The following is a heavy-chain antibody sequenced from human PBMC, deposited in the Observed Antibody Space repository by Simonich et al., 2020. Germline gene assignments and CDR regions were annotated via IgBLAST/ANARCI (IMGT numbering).Heavy chain of an antibody. Sequence: EVQLVESGGGLVQPGGSLRLSCAASGFTFSSYEMNWVRQDTGKGLEWDSYISSSGSTIYYADSVKGRLTIPTDNAKNSLYLQMNSLRAEDTAVYYCARDFRLQLVEIGTYYYYGMDVWGQGTTVTVSS. V-gene: IGHV3-48*03. CDR1: GFTFSSYE. CDR3: ARDFRLQLVEIGTYYYYGMDV. CDR2: ISSSGSTI. D-gene: IGHD6-6*01. J-gene: IGHJ6*02.